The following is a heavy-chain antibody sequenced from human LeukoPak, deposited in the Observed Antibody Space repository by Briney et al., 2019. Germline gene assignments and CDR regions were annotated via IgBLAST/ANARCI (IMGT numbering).Heavy chain of an antibody. CDR3: ARADSSSSHFDY. D-gene: IGHD6-6*01. V-gene: IGHV3-30-3*01. CDR1: GFTFSNYA. J-gene: IGHJ4*02. Sequence: GGSLRLSCAASGFTFSNYAMHWVRQAPGKGLEWVAVISYDGSDKYYADSVKGRFTISRDNSKNTLYLQMNSLRAEDTAMYYCARADSSSSHFDYWGQGTLVTVSS. CDR2: ISYDGSDK.